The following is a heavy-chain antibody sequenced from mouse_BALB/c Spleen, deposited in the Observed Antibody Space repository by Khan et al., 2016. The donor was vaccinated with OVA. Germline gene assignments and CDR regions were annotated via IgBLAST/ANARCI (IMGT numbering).Heavy chain of an antibody. J-gene: IGHJ3*01. CDR3: AREGAYYRSDGWFAY. V-gene: IGHV1-4*01. Sequence: QMQLEESGAELARPGASVKMSCKASGYTFTTYTIHWVKQRPGQGLEWIGYIIPSNDYTNYNQKFKDRATLTADKSSSTAYMQLSSLTSEDSTVYYCAREGAYYRSDGWFAYWGQGTLVTGSA. D-gene: IGHD2-14*01. CDR1: GYTFTTYT. CDR2: IIPSNDYT.